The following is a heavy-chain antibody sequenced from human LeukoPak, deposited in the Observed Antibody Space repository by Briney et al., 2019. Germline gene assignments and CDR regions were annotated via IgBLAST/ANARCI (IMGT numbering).Heavy chain of an antibody. V-gene: IGHV4-34*01. D-gene: IGHD3-16*01. CDR2: INHSGST. Sequence: SETLSLTCAVYGGSFSGYYWSWIRQPPGKGLEWIGEINHSGSTNYNPSPKSRVTISVDTSKNQFSLKLSSVTAADTAVYYCANLGGYGLTQKDYWGQGTLVTVSS. CDR3: ANLGGYGLTQKDY. CDR1: GGSFSGYY. J-gene: IGHJ4*02.